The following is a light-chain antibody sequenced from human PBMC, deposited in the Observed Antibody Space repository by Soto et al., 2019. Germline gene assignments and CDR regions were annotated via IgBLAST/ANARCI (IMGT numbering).Light chain of an antibody. J-gene: IGKJ4*01. V-gene: IGKV3-15*01. CDR3: QQYINWPLN. CDR2: GAS. CDR1: QSINTD. Sequence: ELVMTQSPVTLSVSPGERATLSCRASQSINTDLAWYQQKPGQAPRLLIDGASTRATGIPARFSGGGSGTEFTLTISSLQSEEFAVYYCQQYINWPLNFGGGAKVEIK.